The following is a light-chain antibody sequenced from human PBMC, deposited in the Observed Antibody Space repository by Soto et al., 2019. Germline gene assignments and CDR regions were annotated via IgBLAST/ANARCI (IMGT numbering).Light chain of an antibody. CDR3: QQYNSYSWT. V-gene: IGKV1-5*03. CDR1: QSISSW. J-gene: IGKJ1*01. Sequence: DIQMTQSPSTLSASVGDRVTITCRASQSISSWLAWYQQKPGKAPKLLIYKASSLESGVPPRFSGSGSGTEFTLTISNLQPDDFATYHCQQYNSYSWTFGQGTKVEIK. CDR2: KAS.